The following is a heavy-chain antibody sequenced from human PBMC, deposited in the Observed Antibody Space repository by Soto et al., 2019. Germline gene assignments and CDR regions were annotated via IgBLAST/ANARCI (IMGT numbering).Heavy chain of an antibody. CDR3: VRDNSATFPATPGDEKTDWRGWWFDP. CDR2: IVVVSGNT. J-gene: IGHJ5*02. Sequence: SSVKGSCKASGFTFTSSVGRWVRKARGQRIEWIGWIVVVSGNTNYAQKFQDRFTMTRETSTSTVYMQLNSLTSEDTAIYYCVRDNSATFPATPGDEKTDWRGWWFDPWGQGTLVTVSS. D-gene: IGHD2-15*01. V-gene: IGHV1-58*01. CDR1: GFTFTSSV.